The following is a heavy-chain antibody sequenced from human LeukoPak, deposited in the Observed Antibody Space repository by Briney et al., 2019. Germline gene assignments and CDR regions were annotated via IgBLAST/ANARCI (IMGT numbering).Heavy chain of an antibody. V-gene: IGHV4-39*01. D-gene: IGHD1-26*01. CDR3: ARIPSEWELLDDAFDI. J-gene: IGHJ3*02. CDR1: GGSFSSSDYY. Sequence: SETLSLTCTVSGGSFSSSDYYWGWIRQPPGKGLEWIGSIYYSGSTYYNPSLKSRVTISVDTSKNQFSLKLSSVTAADTAVYYCARIPSEWELLDDAFDIWGQGTMVTVSS. CDR2: IYYSGST.